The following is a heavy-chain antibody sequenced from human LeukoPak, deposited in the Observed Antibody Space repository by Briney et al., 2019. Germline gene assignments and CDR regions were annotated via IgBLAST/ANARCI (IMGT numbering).Heavy chain of an antibody. Sequence: PSETLSLTCSVSGGSISSCTYSWGWIRQPPGKGLEWIGSFSCSGSTYYNPSLKSRVTISVDTSKSQFSLYMDSVTAADTAVYYCATSRFTGGLGRFDPWGQGTLVTVSS. CDR3: ATSRFTGGLGRFDP. CDR2: FSCSGST. D-gene: IGHD1-14*01. CDR1: GGSISSCTYS. V-gene: IGHV4-39*07. J-gene: IGHJ5*02.